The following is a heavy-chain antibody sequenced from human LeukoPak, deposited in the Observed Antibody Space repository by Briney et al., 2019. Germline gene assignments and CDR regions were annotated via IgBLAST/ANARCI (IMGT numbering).Heavy chain of an antibody. D-gene: IGHD1-26*01. CDR2: ISSNGGST. J-gene: IGHJ6*02. CDR3: VEDGGVGATARSYYYYGMDV. Sequence: GGSLRLSCAASGFTFSSYAMHWVRQAPGKGLEYVSAISSNGGSTYYADSVKGRFTISRDNSKNTLYLQMSSLRAEDTAVYYCVEDGGVGATARSYYYYGMDVWGQGTTVTVSS. CDR1: GFTFSSYA. V-gene: IGHV3-64D*06.